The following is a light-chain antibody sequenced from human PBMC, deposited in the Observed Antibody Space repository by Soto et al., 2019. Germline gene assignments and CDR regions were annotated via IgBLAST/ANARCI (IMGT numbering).Light chain of an antibody. CDR1: SSNIGAGYD. CDR2: GNS. CDR3: QSYDSSLSGSYVV. J-gene: IGLJ2*01. V-gene: IGLV1-40*01. Sequence: SVLTQPPSVSGAPGQRVTLSCTGSSSNIGAGYDVHWYQQLPGTAPKLLIYGNSNRPSGVPDRFSGSKSGTSASLAITGLQAEDEADYYCQSYDSSLSGSYVVFGGGTKLTVL.